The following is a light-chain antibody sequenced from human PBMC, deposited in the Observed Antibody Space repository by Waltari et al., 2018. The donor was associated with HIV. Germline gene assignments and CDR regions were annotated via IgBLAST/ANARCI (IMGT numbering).Light chain of an antibody. CDR3: SSFAATHKL. CDR2: EVS. V-gene: IGLV2-8*01. CDR1: NGDISDYNY. J-gene: IGLJ2*01. Sequence: QSALTQSPSASGSPGHSVNISCTGANGDISDYNYVSWYQQHSNRPPKLIIFEVSKRPSGVPVRFSSSKSGNTASLFVSGLQPEDEATYFCSSFAATHKLFGGGTKLTVL.